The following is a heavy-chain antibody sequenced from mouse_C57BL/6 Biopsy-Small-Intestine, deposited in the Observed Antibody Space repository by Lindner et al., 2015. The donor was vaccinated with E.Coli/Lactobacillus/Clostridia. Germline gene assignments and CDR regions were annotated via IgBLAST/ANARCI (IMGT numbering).Heavy chain of an antibody. J-gene: IGHJ2*03. CDR3: ARSEGSAGFFDY. D-gene: IGHD3-2*02. CDR2: IYPYNGLS. Sequence: VQLQESGPELVKPGASVKISCKASGYSFTDYYMHWVKQSHGNFLDWIGYIYPYNGLSSYNQKFKGKATLTVDKSSRTAYMELRSLTSEDSAVYYCARSEGSAGFFDYWGQGTSLTVSS. V-gene: IGHV1-31*01. CDR1: GYSFTDYY.